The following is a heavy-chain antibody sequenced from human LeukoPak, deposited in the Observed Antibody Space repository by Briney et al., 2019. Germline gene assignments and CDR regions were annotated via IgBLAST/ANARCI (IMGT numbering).Heavy chain of an antibody. D-gene: IGHD3-9*01. J-gene: IGHJ3*02. V-gene: IGHV3-74*01. CDR1: GFTFSSYW. Sequence: PGGSLRLSCAASGFTFSSYWMHWVRQAPGKGLVWVSRINSDGSSTSYADSVKGRFTISRDNAKDTLYLQMNSLRAEDTAVYYCARGSDYDISTGYSPSDASDIWGQGTMVTVSS. CDR3: ARGSDYDISTGYSPSDASDI. CDR2: INSDGSST.